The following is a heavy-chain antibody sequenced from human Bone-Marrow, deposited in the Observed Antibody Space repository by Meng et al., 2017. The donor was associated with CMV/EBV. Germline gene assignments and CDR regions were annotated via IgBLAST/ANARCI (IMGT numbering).Heavy chain of an antibody. CDR1: YDFISFA. CDR3: ARGYYRFGVGQGWFDP. J-gene: IGHJ5*02. Sequence: YDFISFAMNWVRRAPGQRPEWMGRINPRSGATKFSQKFQDRVILSRDTSATTVYMELSNLTSEDTALYYCARGYYRFGVGQGWFDPWGQGTLVTVSS. CDR2: INPRSGAT. V-gene: IGHV1-3*01. D-gene: IGHD3-10*01.